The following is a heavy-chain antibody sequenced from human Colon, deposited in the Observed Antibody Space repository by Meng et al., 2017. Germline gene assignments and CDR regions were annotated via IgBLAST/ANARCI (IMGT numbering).Heavy chain of an antibody. CDR3: VKTDNGWYPEGAFDL. J-gene: IGHJ3*01. D-gene: IGHD6-19*01. CDR1: GFTFHDYA. V-gene: IGHV3-9*01. CDR2: ISWNRIST. Sequence: SLKISCAASGFTFHDYAMHWVRQVPGKGLEWVSGISWNRISTEYADSVKGRFNISRDNAKNFLYLQMNSLRVEDSAVYYCVKTDNGWYPEGAFDLWGQGTMVTVSS.